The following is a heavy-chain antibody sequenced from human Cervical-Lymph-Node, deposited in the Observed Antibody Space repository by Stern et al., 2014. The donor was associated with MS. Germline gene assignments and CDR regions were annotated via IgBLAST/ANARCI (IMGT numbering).Heavy chain of an antibody. V-gene: IGHV1-69*01. CDR3: ARVPRYYYGSGSYAY. J-gene: IGHJ4*02. CDR1: GGTFSSYA. CDR2: IIPIFGPA. D-gene: IGHD3-10*01. Sequence: VQLVQSGAEVKKPGSSVKVSCKASGGTFSSYAISWVRQAPGQGLEWMGGIIPIFGPANFAQNFQGRVTIPADETTSTAYMELSSLRSEDTAVYYCARVPRYYYGSGSYAYWGQGTLVTVSS.